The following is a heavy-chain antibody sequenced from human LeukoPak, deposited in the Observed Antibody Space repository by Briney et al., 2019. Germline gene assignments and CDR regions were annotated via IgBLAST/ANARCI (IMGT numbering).Heavy chain of an antibody. D-gene: IGHD3-22*01. CDR1: GYTFTGYY. V-gene: IGHV1-2*02. J-gene: IGHJ4*02. Sequence: ASVKVSCKASGYTFTGYYMHWVRQAPGQGLEWMGWINPNSGGTNYAQKFQGRVTMTRDTSISTAYMELSRLRSDDTAVYYCARDLLWDDSGGHTPYYFDYWGQGTLVTVSS. CDR3: ARDLLWDDSGGHTPYYFDY. CDR2: INPNSGGT.